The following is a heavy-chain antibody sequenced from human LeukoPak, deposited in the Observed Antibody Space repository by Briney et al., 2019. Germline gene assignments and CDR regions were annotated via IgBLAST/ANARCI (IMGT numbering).Heavy chain of an antibody. D-gene: IGHD1-26*01. CDR2: ISGSGGST. Sequence: PGGSLRLSCAASGFTVSSNYMSWVRQAPGKGLEWVSLISGSGGSTFYADSVKGRFSISRDNSKNTLYLQMNSLRAEDTAVYYCAKDRWEVGVTTSHFQSWGQGTLVTVSA. J-gene: IGHJ1*01. CDR1: GFTVSSNY. V-gene: IGHV3-23*01. CDR3: AKDRWEVGVTTSHFQS.